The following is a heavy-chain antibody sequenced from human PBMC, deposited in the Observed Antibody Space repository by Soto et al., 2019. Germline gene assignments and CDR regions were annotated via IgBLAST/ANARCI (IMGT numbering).Heavy chain of an antibody. D-gene: IGHD1-26*01. V-gene: IGHV4-39*01. CDR3: ARHLTGEQMNWFDP. CDR1: GGSISSSSYY. Sequence: SETLSLTCTVSGGSISSSSYYWGWIRQPPGKGLEWIGSIYYSGSTYYNPSLKSRVTISVDTSKNQFSLKLSSVTAADTAVYYCARHLTGEQMNWFDPWGQGTLVTVSS. CDR2: IYYSGST. J-gene: IGHJ5*02.